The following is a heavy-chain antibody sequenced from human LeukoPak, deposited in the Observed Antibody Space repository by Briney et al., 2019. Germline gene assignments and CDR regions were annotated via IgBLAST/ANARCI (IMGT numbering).Heavy chain of an antibody. CDR2: IIPIFGTA. CDR3: ARSLTGIDYYFDY. V-gene: IGHV1-69*05. CDR1: GGTFSSYA. Sequence: SVKVSCKASGGTFSSYAICWVRQAPGQGLEWMGGIIPIFGTANYAQKFQGRVTITTDESTSTAYMELSSLRSEDTAVYYCARSLTGIDYYFDYWGQGTLVTVSS. J-gene: IGHJ4*02. D-gene: IGHD1-20*01.